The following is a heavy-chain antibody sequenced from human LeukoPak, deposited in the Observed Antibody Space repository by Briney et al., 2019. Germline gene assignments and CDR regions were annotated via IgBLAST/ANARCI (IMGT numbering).Heavy chain of an antibody. J-gene: IGHJ4*02. V-gene: IGHV3-7*01. CDR1: GFTFSDYW. D-gene: IGHD6-13*01. CDR2: IKQDGSDK. Sequence: GGSLRLSCAASGFTFSDYWMSWVRQAPGKGPEWVANIKQDGSDKYYVDSVKGRFTISRDNAKNALYLQMNSLRAEDTAVYYCAKDHLYSSSWSHFDYWGQGTLVTVSS. CDR3: AKDHLYSSSWSHFDY.